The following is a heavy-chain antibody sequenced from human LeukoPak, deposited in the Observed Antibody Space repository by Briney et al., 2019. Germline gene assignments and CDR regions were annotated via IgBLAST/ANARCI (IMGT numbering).Heavy chain of an antibody. CDR2: ISSSGSTI. CDR3: ARAPGRLGELSYGMDV. V-gene: IGHV3-48*03. D-gene: IGHD3-16*02. CDR1: GFTFSSYE. J-gene: IGHJ6*04. Sequence: GGSLRLSCAASGFTFSSYEMNWVRQAPGKGLEWVSYISSSGSTIYYADSVKGRFTISRDNAKNSLYLQMNSLRAEDTAVYYCARAPGRLGELSYGMDVWGKGTTVTISS.